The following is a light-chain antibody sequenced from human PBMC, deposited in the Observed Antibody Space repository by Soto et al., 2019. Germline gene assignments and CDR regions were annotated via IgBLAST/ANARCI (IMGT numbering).Light chain of an antibody. V-gene: IGKV3-20*01. CDR2: RAA. CDR1: QTVSNNY. CDR3: QQYGSSPRT. J-gene: IGKJ1*01. Sequence: EILLTQSPGTLSLSPGDRATLSCRASQTVSNNYLVWYQHKPGRAPRLLIFRAAIRAADIPDRFRGSGSGTDFTLTISRLEPEDFAVYYCQQYGSSPRTFGQGTKVDI.